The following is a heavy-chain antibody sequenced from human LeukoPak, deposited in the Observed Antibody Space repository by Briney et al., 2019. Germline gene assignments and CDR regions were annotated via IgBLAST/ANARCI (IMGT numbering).Heavy chain of an antibody. Sequence: PSETLSLTCTVSGDSISSSKKYWGWVRQPPGKGLEWIGSIYYSGNTYYNPSLKSRVTISLDTSRSQFSLRLSSVTAADTADYYCARAQGNGLIDFWGQGTLVTVSS. V-gene: IGHV4-39*01. CDR3: ARAQGNGLIDF. J-gene: IGHJ4*02. CDR2: IYYSGNT. CDR1: GDSISSSKKY. D-gene: IGHD3/OR15-3a*01.